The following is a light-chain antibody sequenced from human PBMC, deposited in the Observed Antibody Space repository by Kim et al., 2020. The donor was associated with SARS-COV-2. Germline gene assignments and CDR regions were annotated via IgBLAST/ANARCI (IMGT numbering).Light chain of an antibody. CDR3: QKYDGAPWT. V-gene: IGKV1-39*01. CDR2: AAS. Sequence: ASVGDTVTITCRASQSITTYLNWYQQRPGKAPKLVIYAASSLHTGVPSRFAGSGSGTDFTLTISSLQPEDIATYYCQKYDGAPWTFGQGTKVDIK. CDR1: QSITTY. J-gene: IGKJ1*01.